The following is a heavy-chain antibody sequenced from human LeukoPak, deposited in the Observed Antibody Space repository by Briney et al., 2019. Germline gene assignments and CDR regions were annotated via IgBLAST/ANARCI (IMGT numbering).Heavy chain of an antibody. Sequence: SETLSPTCTVSGGSISSYYWSWIRQPPGKGLEWIGYIYYSGSTNYNPSLKSRVTISVDTSKNQFSLKLSSVTAADTAVYYCACLIVVVPAAANWFDPWGQGTLVTVSS. CDR1: GGSISSYY. CDR3: ACLIVVVPAAANWFDP. J-gene: IGHJ5*02. V-gene: IGHV4-59*01. D-gene: IGHD2-2*01. CDR2: IYYSGST.